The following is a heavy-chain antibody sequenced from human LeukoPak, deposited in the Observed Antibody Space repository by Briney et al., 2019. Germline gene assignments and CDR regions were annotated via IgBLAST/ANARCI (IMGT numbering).Heavy chain of an antibody. CDR2: INHSGST. J-gene: IGHJ6*02. D-gene: IGHD4-17*01. CDR1: GGSFSGYY. Sequence: SETLSLTCAVYGGSFSGYYWSWIRQPPGKGLEWIGEINHSGSTNYNPSLKSRVTIPVDTSKNQFSLKLSSVTAADTAVYYCARVTVTTPYYYYYYGMDVWGQGTTVTVSS. CDR3: ARVTVTTPYYYYYYGMDV. V-gene: IGHV4-34*01.